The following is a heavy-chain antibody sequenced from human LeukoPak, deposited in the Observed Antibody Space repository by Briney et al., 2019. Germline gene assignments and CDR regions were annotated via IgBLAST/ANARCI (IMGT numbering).Heavy chain of an antibody. CDR3: AKDSGRDYDSSGYYSY. CDR2: ISGSGGST. J-gene: IGHJ4*02. D-gene: IGHD3-22*01. V-gene: IGHV3-23*01. CDR1: GFTFSSYA. Sequence: PGGSLGLSCAASGFTFSSYAMSWVRQAPGKGLEWVSAISGSGGSTYYADSVKGRFTISRDNSKNTLYLQMNSLRAEDTAVYYCAKDSGRDYDSSGYYSYWGQGTLVTVSS.